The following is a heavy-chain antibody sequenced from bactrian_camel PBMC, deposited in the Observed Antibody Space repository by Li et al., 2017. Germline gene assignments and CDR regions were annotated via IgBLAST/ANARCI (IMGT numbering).Heavy chain of an antibody. CDR2: INSGGRGT. D-gene: IGHD4*01. J-gene: IGHJ6*01. Sequence: VQLVESGGGLVQPGGSLRLSCAASGFACSELSMSWVRQVPGKGLEWISSINSGGRGTYYADSVKGRFTVSRINAYNTLHLQLSRLKPEDTAIYYCAKGPGYYSEWDAWGQGTQVTVS. V-gene: IGHV3S1*01. CDR1: GFACSELS. CDR3: AKGPGYYSEWDA.